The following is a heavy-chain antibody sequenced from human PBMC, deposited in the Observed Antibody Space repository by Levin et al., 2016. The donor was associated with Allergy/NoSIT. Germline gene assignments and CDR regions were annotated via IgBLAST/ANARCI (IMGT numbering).Heavy chain of an antibody. CDR3: ARDQGLWFGELLRGYYYYGMDV. V-gene: IGHV1-3*01. Sequence: WVRQAPGQRLEWMGWINAGNGNTKYSQKFQGRVTITRDTSASTAYMELSSLRSEDTAVYYCARDQGLWFGELLRGYYYYGMDVWGQGTTVTVSS. CDR2: INAGNGNT. J-gene: IGHJ6*02. D-gene: IGHD3-10*01.